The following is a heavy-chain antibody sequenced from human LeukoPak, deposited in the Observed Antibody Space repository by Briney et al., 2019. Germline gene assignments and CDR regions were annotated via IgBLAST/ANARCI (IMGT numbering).Heavy chain of an antibody. J-gene: IGHJ3*02. CDR1: GFTFSSYA. CDR3: AKDLFLPMVPDAFDI. CDR2: ISGSGGST. Sequence: GGSPRLSCAASGFTFSSYAMSWVRQAPGKGLEWVSAISGSGGSTYYADSVKGRFTISRDNSKNTLYLQMNSLRAEDTAVYYCAKDLFLPMVPDAFDIWGQGTMVTVSS. D-gene: IGHD4/OR15-4a*01. V-gene: IGHV3-23*01.